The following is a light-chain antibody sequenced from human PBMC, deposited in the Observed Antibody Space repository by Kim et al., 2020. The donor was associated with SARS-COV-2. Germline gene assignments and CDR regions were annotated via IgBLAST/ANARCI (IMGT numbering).Light chain of an antibody. CDR3: CSCSGSNALV. Sequence: QSTLTQPPSAPLSPGQSVTIPCTGTSSDVGGYNDVSLYQQHPGKAPKLMIYEVSKRPSGVPDRFSGSKSDNTASRTVSGLQAGDEADYYCCSCSGSNALVISGGTQLTVL. J-gene: IGLJ3*02. V-gene: IGLV2-8*01. CDR1: SSDVGGYND. CDR2: EVS.